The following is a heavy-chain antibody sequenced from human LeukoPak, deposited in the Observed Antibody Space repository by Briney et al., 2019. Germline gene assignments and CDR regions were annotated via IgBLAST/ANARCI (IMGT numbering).Heavy chain of an antibody. CDR3: AKGGCSSTTCYLANP. CDR1: GLTFSSYG. Sequence: GGSLRLSCAASGLTFSSYGMHWVRQAPGKGLEWVAVISYDGTIRNYADSVKGRFTISRDNSKNTLYLQMNSQTAEDTALYYCAKGGCSSTTCYLANPWGQGTLVTVSS. V-gene: IGHV3-30*18. CDR2: ISYDGTIR. D-gene: IGHD2-2*01. J-gene: IGHJ5*02.